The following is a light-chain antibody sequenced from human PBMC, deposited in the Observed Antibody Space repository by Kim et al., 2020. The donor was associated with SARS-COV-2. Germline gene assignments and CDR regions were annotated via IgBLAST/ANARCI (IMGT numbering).Light chain of an antibody. CDR1: RIVSSSA. J-gene: IGKJ2*01. CDR2: GAS. V-gene: IGKV3-20*01. Sequence: SPPEGRAPLSWATRRIVSSSALARHQQEPGQAPSLLIYGASSRATSIPDRCSGSGSGTDFTLTISRLEPEDFAVYYCQRYGSSGTFGQGTKLEI. CDR3: QRYGSSGT.